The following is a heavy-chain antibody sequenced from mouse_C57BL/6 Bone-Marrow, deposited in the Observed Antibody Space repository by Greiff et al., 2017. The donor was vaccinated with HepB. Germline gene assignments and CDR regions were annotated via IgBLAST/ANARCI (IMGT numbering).Heavy chain of an antibody. Sequence: DVMLVESGGGLVQSGRSLRLSCATSGFTFSDFYMEWVRQAPGKGLEWIAASRNKANDYTTEYSASVKGRFIVSRDTSQSILYLQMNALRAEDTAIYYCARDAGDYYGSRYWYFDVWGTGTTVTVSS. J-gene: IGHJ1*03. CDR2: SRNKANDYTT. V-gene: IGHV7-1*01. CDR3: ARDAGDYYGSRYWYFDV. D-gene: IGHD1-1*01. CDR1: GFTFSDFY.